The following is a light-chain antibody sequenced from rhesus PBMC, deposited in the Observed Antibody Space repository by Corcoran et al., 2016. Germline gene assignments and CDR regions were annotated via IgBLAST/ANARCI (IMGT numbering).Light chain of an antibody. CDR3: CSYRSGSTF. V-gene: IGLV2S9*01. Sequence: QSALTQHPSVSKSLGQSVTISCTGTSSDIGGYNDVSWYQQHPGTAPRLLIYDVSKRPSGVSDRFSGSKSGTTASLTISGLQAEDEADYYCCSYRSGSTFFGAGTRLTVL. CDR2: DVS. J-gene: IGLJ1*01. CDR1: SSDIGGYND.